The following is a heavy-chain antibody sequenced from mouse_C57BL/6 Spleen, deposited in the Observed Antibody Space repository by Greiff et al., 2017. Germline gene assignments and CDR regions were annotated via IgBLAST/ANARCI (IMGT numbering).Heavy chain of an antibody. CDR2: IDPNSGGT. J-gene: IGHJ4*01. V-gene: IGHV1-72*01. CDR1: GYTFTSYW. D-gene: IGHD2-4*01. CDR3: ARGDDYGGDAMDY. Sequence: QVQLQQPGAELVKPGASVKLSCKASGYTFTSYWMHWVKQRPGRGLEWIGRIDPNSGGTKYNEKFTVKATLTVDKPSSTAYMHLSSLTSEDAAVCYCARGDDYGGDAMDYWGQGTSVTVSS.